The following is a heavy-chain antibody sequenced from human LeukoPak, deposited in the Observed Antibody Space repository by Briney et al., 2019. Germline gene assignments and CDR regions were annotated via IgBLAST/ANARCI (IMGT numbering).Heavy chain of an antibody. CDR2: VNPNSGNT. D-gene: IGHD6-19*01. J-gene: IGHJ5*02. CDR1: GYTFTTYD. V-gene: IGHV1-8*01. CDR3: VRGRGSGHKENWFDP. Sequence: VASVKVSCKASGYTFTTYDINWVRQATGQGLEWMGWVNPNSGNTGYTQKFQGRVTMTRNTSISTAYMELSSLRSEDTAVYYCVRGRGSGHKENWFDPWGQGTLVTVSS.